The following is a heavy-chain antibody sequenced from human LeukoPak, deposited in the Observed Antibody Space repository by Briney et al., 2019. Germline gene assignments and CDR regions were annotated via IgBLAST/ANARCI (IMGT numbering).Heavy chain of an antibody. Sequence: QTSETLSLTCTVSGGSISGDIYYWGWIRQPPGKGLEWIGSIYYSGSTYYNPSLKSRVTISVDRSKNQFSLNLSSVTAADTAVYYCARDDHSSGWSFDNWGQGTLVTVSS. V-gene: IGHV4-39*07. CDR2: IYYSGST. CDR3: ARDDHSSGWSFDN. CDR1: GGSISGDIYY. D-gene: IGHD6-19*01. J-gene: IGHJ4*02.